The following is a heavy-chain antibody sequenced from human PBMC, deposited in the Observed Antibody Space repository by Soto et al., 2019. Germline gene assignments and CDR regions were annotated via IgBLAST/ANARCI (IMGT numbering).Heavy chain of an antibody. CDR3: TRGYCTTTICDPWFDP. CDR2: IYPGDSDT. CDR1: GYSFTSYW. V-gene: IGHV5-51*01. J-gene: IGHJ5*02. Sequence: GESLKISCTGVGYSFTSYWIGWVRQMPGKGLEWMGIIYPGDSDTRYSPSFQGQVTISADKSITTAYLQWSSLKASDTAMYYCTRGYCTTTICDPWFDPWGQGTLVTVSS. D-gene: IGHD2-2*01.